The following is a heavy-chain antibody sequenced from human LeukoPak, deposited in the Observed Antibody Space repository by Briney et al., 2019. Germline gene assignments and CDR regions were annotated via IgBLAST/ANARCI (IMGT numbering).Heavy chain of an antibody. CDR3: ASSPAAIPDAFDY. CDR2: VNHSGST. J-gene: IGHJ4*02. Sequence: SETLSLTCAVYGGSFSGYYWSWIRQPPGKGLEWIGEVNHSGSTNYNPSLKSRVTISVDTSKNQFSLKLSSVTAADTAVYYCASSPAAIPDAFDYWGQGTLVTVSS. CDR1: GGSFSGYY. V-gene: IGHV4-34*01. D-gene: IGHD2-2*01.